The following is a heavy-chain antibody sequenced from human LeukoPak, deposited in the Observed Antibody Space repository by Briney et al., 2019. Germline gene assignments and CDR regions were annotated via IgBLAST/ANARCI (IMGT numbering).Heavy chain of an antibody. CDR1: GYAFTSYY. J-gene: IGHJ6*03. Sequence: AASVKVSCKASGYAFTSYYMHWVRQAPGQGLEWMGIINPSGGSTSYAQKFQGRVTMTRDTSTSTVYMELSSLRSEDTAVYYCARANDHRRKKYYYYYYMDVWGKGTTVTVSS. CDR3: ARANDHRRKKYYYYYYMDV. CDR2: INPSGGST. V-gene: IGHV1-46*01. D-gene: IGHD1-1*01.